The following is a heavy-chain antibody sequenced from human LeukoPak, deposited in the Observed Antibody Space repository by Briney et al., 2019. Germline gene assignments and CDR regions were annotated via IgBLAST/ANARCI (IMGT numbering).Heavy chain of an antibody. J-gene: IGHJ4*02. CDR2: IYSSGNT. D-gene: IGHD6-19*01. CDR3: ARVFTAVAGPYYFDF. Sequence: SETLSLTCTVSGGSISRHYWSWIRQPAGKGLEWIGRIYSSGNTNYNPSLNSRVTMSVDTSKNQFSLKLTSVTAADTAVYYCARVFTAVAGPYYFDFWGQGTLVTVSS. CDR1: GGSISRHY. V-gene: IGHV4-4*07.